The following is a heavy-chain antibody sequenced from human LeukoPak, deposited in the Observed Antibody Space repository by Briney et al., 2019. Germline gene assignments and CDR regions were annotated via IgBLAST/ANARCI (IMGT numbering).Heavy chain of an antibody. D-gene: IGHD5-24*01. CDR2: IIPILGIA. V-gene: IGHV1-69*04. Sequence: ASVKVSCKASGNTFPGYYMHWVRQAPGQGLEWMGRIIPILGIANYAQKFQGRVTITADKSTSTAYMELSSLRSEDTAVYYCARARWLQSGSLDYWGQGTLVTVSS. CDR3: ARARWLQSGSLDY. CDR1: GNTFPGYY. J-gene: IGHJ4*02.